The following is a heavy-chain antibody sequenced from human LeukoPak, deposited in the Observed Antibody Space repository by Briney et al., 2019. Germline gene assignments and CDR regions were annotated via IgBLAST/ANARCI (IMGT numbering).Heavy chain of an antibody. CDR1: GFTFSTYA. CDR2: LTGNGDST. V-gene: IGHV3-23*01. Sequence: PGGSLRLSCAASGFTFSTYAMSWVRQAPRKGLEWVSTLTGNGDSTYYADSVKGRFTISRDNSKNTLYLQMNSLRAEDTAVYYCAKDPGYTRGHGLDVWGQGTTVTVSS. D-gene: IGHD6-13*01. CDR3: AKDPGYTRGHGLDV. J-gene: IGHJ6*02.